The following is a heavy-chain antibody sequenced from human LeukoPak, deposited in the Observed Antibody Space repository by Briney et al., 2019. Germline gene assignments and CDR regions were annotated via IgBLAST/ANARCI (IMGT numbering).Heavy chain of an antibody. D-gene: IGHD3-10*01. CDR3: ARAPLLWFGELLSYFDY. CDR2: IYYSGST. CDR1: GGSISSSSYY. J-gene: IGHJ4*02. V-gene: IGHV4-39*07. Sequence: PSETLSLTCTVSGGSISSSSYYWGWIRQPPGKGLEWIGSIYYSGSTYYNPSLKSRVTISVDRSKNRFSLKLSSVTAADTAVYYCARAPLLWFGELLSYFDYWGQGTLVTVSS.